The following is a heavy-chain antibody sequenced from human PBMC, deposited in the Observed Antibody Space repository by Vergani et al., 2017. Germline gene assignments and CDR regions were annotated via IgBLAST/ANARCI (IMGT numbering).Heavy chain of an antibody. J-gene: IGHJ2*01. V-gene: IGHV4-39*07. CDR3: AREGGCSGGSCYSLWYFDL. Sequence: QLQLQESGPGLVKPSETLSLTCTVSGGSISSSSYYWGWIRQPPGKGLEWIGSIYYSGSTYYNPSLTSRVTISVDTSKNQFSLKLSSVTSADTAVDYCAREGGCSGGSCYSLWYFDLWGRGTLVTVSS. D-gene: IGHD2-15*01. CDR1: GGSISSSSYY. CDR2: IYYSGST.